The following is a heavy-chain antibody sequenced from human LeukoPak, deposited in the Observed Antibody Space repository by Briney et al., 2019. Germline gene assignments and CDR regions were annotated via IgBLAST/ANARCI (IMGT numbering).Heavy chain of an antibody. Sequence: GGSLRLSCAASGFTFSSYGMHWVRQAPGKGLEWVAVIWYDGGNKYYADSVKGRFTISRDNSKNTLYLQMNSLRAEDTAVYYCARDPSTIAVAGLDYWGQGTLVTVSS. CDR3: ARDPSTIAVAGLDY. CDR2: IWYDGGNK. V-gene: IGHV3-33*01. D-gene: IGHD6-19*01. CDR1: GFTFSSYG. J-gene: IGHJ4*02.